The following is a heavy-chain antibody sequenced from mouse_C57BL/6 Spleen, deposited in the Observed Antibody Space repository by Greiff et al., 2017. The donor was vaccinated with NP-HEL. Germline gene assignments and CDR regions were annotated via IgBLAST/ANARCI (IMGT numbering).Heavy chain of an antibody. CDR1: GYTFTDYY. D-gene: IGHD1-1*01. CDR3: ARIYYYGSGVFAY. V-gene: IGHV1-26*01. CDR2: INPNNGGT. J-gene: IGHJ3*01. Sequence: VQLQQSGPELVKPGASVKISCKASGYTFTDYYMNWVKQSHGKSLEWIGDINPNNGGTSYNQKFKGKATLTVDKSSSTAYMELRSLTSEDSAVYYCARIYYYGSGVFAYWGQGTLVTVSA.